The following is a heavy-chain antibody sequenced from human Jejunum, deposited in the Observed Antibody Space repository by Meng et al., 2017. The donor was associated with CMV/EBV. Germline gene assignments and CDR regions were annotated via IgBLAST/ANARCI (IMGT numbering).Heavy chain of an antibody. Sequence: VCRDSIRSGDSYWSWIRQPPGKGLEWIGYIYESGSTSYNPSLESRVTISVDTSKNQFSLKVMSVTAADTAVYYCAREGTNSYYFDYWGQGTLVTVSS. CDR3: AREGTNSYYFDY. J-gene: IGHJ4*02. D-gene: IGHD1-14*01. CDR2: IYESGST. CDR1: RDSIRSGDSY. V-gene: IGHV4-30-4*01.